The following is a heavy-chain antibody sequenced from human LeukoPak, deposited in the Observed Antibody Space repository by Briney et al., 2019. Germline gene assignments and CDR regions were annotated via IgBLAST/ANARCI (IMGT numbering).Heavy chain of an antibody. CDR2: ISYDGSNK. V-gene: IGHV3-30-3*01. CDR1: GFTFSSYA. D-gene: IGHD4-17*01. CDR3: ARDPYGDYYFDF. Sequence: PGGSLRRSGAASGFTFSSYAMPWVPQAPGKGLEGVAVISYDGSNKYYADPVKVRFTISRDNSKNTLYLQMNSLRAEDTAVYYCARDPYGDYYFDFWGQGTLVTVSS. J-gene: IGHJ4*02.